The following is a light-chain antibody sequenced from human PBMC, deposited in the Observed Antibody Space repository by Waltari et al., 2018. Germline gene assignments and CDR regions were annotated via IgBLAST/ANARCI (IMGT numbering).Light chain of an antibody. J-gene: IGKJ3*01. CDR2: FAS. CDR3: HQYYSAAFT. CDR1: QSVLYSSNNKNY. Sequence: DIVMTQSPHPLPVSLGARATIHCKSSQSVLYSSNNKNYLAWYQQKPGQPPKLFIYFASTRESGVPDRCSGGGSATDFTLTSCSVEADVVAVYYSHQYYSAAFTFGPGTKVEIK. V-gene: IGKV4-1*01.